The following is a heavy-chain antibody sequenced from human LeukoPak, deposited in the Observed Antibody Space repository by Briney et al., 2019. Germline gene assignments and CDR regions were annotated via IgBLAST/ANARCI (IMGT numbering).Heavy chain of an antibody. CDR2: IRYDGSNK. CDR1: GFTFSSYG. CDR3: AKDPGSSSLMDHFDY. V-gene: IGHV3-30*02. Sequence: GGSLRLSCAASGFTFSSYGMHGVRQAPGKGLEWVAFIRYDGSNKYYADSVKGRFTISRDNSKNTLYLQMNSLRAEDTAVYYCAKDPGSSSLMDHFDYWGQGTLVTVSS. D-gene: IGHD6-13*01. J-gene: IGHJ4*02.